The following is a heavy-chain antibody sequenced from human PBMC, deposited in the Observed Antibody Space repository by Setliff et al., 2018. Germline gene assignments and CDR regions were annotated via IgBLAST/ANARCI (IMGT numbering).Heavy chain of an antibody. CDR1: GYTFSDYI. J-gene: IGHJ4*02. CDR2: ISPHTGKT. CDR3: ARLVRFCIRTSCQRLSGGEF. V-gene: IGHV1-18*01. D-gene: IGHD2-2*01. Sequence: ASVKVSCKASGYTFSDYIINWVRQAPGQGLEWVGWISPHTGKTYSAQKLQGRVTMTTDTSTGTAYMELRSLRSDDTAIYYCARLVRFCIRTSCQRLSGGEFWGQGTLVTVSS.